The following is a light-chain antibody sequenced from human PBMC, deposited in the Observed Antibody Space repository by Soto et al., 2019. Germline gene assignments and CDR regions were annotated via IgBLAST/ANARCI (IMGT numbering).Light chain of an antibody. Sequence: QSALTQPASVSGSPGQSITISCTGTSSDVGGYNYVSWYQQHRGKAPKLMIYEVSNRPSGVSNRFSGSKSGNTASLTISGLQAEDEADYYCSSYTSSSTLVVFGTGTK. V-gene: IGLV2-14*01. CDR1: SSDVGGYNY. CDR2: EVS. J-gene: IGLJ1*01. CDR3: SSYTSSSTLVV.